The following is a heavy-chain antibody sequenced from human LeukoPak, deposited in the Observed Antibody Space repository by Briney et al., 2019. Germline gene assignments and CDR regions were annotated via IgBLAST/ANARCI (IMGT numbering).Heavy chain of an antibody. CDR2: ISNDGSNK. D-gene: IGHD4-11*01. CDR1: GFTCSSFD. Sequence: RSHLLSCAASGFTCSSFDTHWVRQAPGKGLEWVAVISNDGSNKYYADSVKGRFTISRDNSKNTLYLQVNSLRAEDTAMYYCAKDALTTSSCFPSDYW. V-gene: IGHV3-30*18. CDR3: AKDALTTSSCFPSDY. J-gene: IGHJ4*01.